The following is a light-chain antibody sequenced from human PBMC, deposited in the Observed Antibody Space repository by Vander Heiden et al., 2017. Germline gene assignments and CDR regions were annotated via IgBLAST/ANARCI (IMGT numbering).Light chain of an antibody. J-gene: IGLJ3*02. CDR3: ATWDDRLNGWV. CDR2: RNN. Sequence: QSVLTQPPSAPGHRGPRVTIPCPVSSPHFGSNTVTCSQHVPGAAPQLPLHRNNRRPSGVPDRFTGFRSGTSAALTISGLQSEDEADYYCATWDDRLNGWVFGGGTKLTVL. CDR1: SPHFGSNT. V-gene: IGLV1-44*01.